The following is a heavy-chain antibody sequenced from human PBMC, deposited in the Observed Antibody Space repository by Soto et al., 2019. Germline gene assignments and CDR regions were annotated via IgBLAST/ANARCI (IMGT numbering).Heavy chain of an antibody. J-gene: IGHJ6*02. V-gene: IGHV4-61*01. D-gene: IGHD3-10*01. CDR1: GYSVTSVSDY. CDR2: IYYSGSA. CDR3: ARGVGFGYYYYHMDL. Sequence: XEALSVTCAVSGYSVTSVSDYWSWVRQPPGKGLEWIGYIYYSGSADYNPSLGSRVTISIDTSKNQFSLKLTSVTAADTAVYYCARGVGFGYYYYHMDLWGQGTTVTVSS.